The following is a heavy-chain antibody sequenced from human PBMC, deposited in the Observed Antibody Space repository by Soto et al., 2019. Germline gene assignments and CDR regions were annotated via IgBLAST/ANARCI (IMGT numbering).Heavy chain of an antibody. CDR3: ARVSPPNYDFWAPYYYYGMDV. CDR1: GYTFTSYD. CDR2: MNPNSGNT. D-gene: IGHD3-3*01. J-gene: IGHJ6*02. V-gene: IGHV1-8*01. Sequence: QVQLVQSGAEVKKPGASVKVSCKASGYTFTSYDINWVRQATGQGLEWMGWMNPNSGNTGYAQKFQGRVTMTRNTSISKAYMELSSLRSEDTAVYYCARVSPPNYDFWAPYYYYGMDVWGQGTTVTVSS.